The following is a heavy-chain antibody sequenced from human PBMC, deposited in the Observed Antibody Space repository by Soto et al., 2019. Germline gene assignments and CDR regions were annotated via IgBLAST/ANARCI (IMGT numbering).Heavy chain of an antibody. CDR1: GYTFNDYY. D-gene: IGHD3-16*01. CDR2: INPKSGGT. Sequence: WASVKVSCKASGYTFNDYYIHWVRQAPGQGLEGMGWINPKSGGTNYAQKFQGRVTLTRDTSITTVYMEVSRLRTDDTAVYYCATLGAGAFDYWGQGSLVTVSS. J-gene: IGHJ4*02. V-gene: IGHV1-2*02. CDR3: ATLGAGAFDY.